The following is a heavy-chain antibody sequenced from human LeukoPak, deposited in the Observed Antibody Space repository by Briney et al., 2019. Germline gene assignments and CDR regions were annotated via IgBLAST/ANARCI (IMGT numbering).Heavy chain of an antibody. V-gene: IGHV1-18*01. D-gene: IGHD3-22*01. J-gene: IGHJ4*02. CDR1: GYTFTSYG. CDR3: ARDLAPYYDSSGSDY. CDR2: ISAYNGNT. Sequence: ASVKVSCKASGYTFTSYGISWVRQAPGQGLEWMGWISAYNGNTNYAQKLQGRVTMTTDTSTSTAYMELRSLRSDDTAVYYCARDLAPYYDSSGSDYWGQGTLVTVSS.